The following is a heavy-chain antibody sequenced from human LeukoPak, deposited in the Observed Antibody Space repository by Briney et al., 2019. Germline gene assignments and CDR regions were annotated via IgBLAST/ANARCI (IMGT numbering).Heavy chain of an antibody. CDR3: ARLINGSPGDY. Sequence: KPSETLSLTCTVSGGSTSSSTYHWGWIRQPPGKGLEGIGRIYYTGITYYNPSLKSRVTIYVDTSKNQFSLKLSSVTGADTAVYCSARLINGSPGDYWGQGTLVTVSS. J-gene: IGHJ4*02. CDR2: IYYTGIT. V-gene: IGHV4-39*01. CDR1: GGSTSSSTYH. D-gene: IGHD2-8*01.